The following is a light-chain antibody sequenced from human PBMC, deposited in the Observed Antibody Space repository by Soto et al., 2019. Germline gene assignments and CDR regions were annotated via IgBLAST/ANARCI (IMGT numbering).Light chain of an antibody. Sequence: IQLTQSPSSLSASVGDRVTVTCRASQDINKFLAWFQQKPGKATNLLIFSASTLQSAVPSRFSGGGSGTDFTLTIDSLQPEDFAPYYCQQLKTYPYTFGQGTKLEIK. CDR1: QDINKF. CDR2: SAS. CDR3: QQLKTYPYT. V-gene: IGKV1-9*01. J-gene: IGKJ2*01.